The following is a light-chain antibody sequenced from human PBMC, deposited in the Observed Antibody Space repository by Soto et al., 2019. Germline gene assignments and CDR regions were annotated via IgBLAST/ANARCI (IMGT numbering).Light chain of an antibody. CDR2: DAS. V-gene: IGKV3-11*01. CDR3: QQRSNWPT. CDR1: QSVSSN. J-gene: IGKJ1*01. Sequence: IVLTQSAATLSLSPGERATLSCRASQSVSSNLAWYQHKHGQAPRLLIYDASTRATGIPARFSGSGSGTDFTLTITSLEPEDFAVYYCQQRSNWPTFGQGTKVEIK.